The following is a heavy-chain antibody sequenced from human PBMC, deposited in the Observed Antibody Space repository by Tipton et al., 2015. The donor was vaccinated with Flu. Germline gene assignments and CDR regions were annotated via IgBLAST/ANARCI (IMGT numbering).Heavy chain of an antibody. CDR3: ATKFANWGVWEPRDY. V-gene: IGHV4-4*01. CDR1: GGSISSSNW. J-gene: IGHJ4*02. CDR2: IYHSGST. Sequence: TLSLTCAVSGGSISSSNWWSWVRQPPGKGLEWIGEIYHSGSTNYNPSLKSRVTISVDKSKNQFSLKLSSVTAADTAVYFCATKFANWGVWEPRDYWGQGTLVTVS. D-gene: IGHD7-27*01.